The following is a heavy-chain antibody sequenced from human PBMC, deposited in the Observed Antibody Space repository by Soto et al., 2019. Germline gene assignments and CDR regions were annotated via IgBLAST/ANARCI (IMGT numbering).Heavy chain of an antibody. Sequence: QVQLQQWGAGLLKPSETLSLTCAVYGGSFSGYYWSWIRRPPGKGLEWIGEINHSGSTNYNPSLKSRVTISVDTSKFQFSLKLSSVTTADTAVYYCASVAVAGTRWFDPWGQGTLVTVSS. CDR3: ASVAVAGTRWFDP. V-gene: IGHV4-34*01. CDR2: INHSGST. J-gene: IGHJ5*02. CDR1: GGSFSGYY. D-gene: IGHD6-19*01.